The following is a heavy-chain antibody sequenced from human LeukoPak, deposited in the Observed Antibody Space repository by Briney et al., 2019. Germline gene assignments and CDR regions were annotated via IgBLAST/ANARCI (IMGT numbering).Heavy chain of an antibody. D-gene: IGHD1-1*01. J-gene: IGHJ4*02. CDR3: ATDSPETAAFDY. Sequence: GGSLRLSCTASGFSFSTYSMNWVRQAPGKGLEWVSYIVGSSRNIYYADSVKGRFTISRDNAKNSLYLQTDSLRAEDTAVYHCATDSPETAAFDYWGQGTLVTVSS. V-gene: IGHV3-48*04. CDR2: IVGSSRNI. CDR1: GFSFSTYS.